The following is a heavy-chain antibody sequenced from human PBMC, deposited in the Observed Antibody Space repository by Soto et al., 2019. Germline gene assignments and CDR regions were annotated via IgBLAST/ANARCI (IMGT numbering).Heavy chain of an antibody. V-gene: IGHV3-23*01. CDR2: ISGSGGST. CDR3: AKRYCSSASGTYSYYYMDV. D-gene: IGHD2-15*01. CDR1: GFSFTSYS. J-gene: IGHJ6*03. Sequence: GGSLCLSCPASGFSFTSYSMSWVRQAPGKGLEWVSAISGSGGSTYYADSVKGRLTISIDNSKNTLYLQMNSLRVEDTAVYYCAKRYCSSASGTYSYYYMDVWAKGTTVTVSS.